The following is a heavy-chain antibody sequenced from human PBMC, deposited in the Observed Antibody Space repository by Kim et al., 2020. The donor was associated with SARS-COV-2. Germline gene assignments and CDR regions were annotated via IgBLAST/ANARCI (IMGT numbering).Heavy chain of an antibody. V-gene: IGHV3-64D*06. Sequence: GRFTISRDNSKNTLYLQMSSLRAEDTAVYYCVKKIGCSSTSCYILGAFDIWGQGTMVTVSS. J-gene: IGHJ3*02. CDR3: VKKIGCSSTSCYILGAFDI. D-gene: IGHD2-2*02.